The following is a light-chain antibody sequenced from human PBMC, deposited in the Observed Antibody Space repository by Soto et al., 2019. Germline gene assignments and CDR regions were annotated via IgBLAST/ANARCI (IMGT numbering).Light chain of an antibody. CDR2: DAS. J-gene: IGKJ5*01. CDR1: QSISSW. CDR3: QQANSFPIT. V-gene: IGKV1-5*01. Sequence: DIQMTQSPSTLSASVGDRVTITCRASQSISSWLAWYQQKPGKAPKLLIYDASSLESGVPSRFSGSGSGTDFTLTISSLQPKDFATYYCQQANSFPITFGQGTRLEIK.